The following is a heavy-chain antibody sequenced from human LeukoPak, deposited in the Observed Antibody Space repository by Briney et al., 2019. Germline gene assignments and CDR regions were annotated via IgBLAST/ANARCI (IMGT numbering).Heavy chain of an antibody. Sequence: GASVKVSCEASGYTFTSYDINWVRQATGQGLEWMGWMNPNSGNTGYAQKFQGRVTITTDESTSTAYMELSSLRSEDTAVYYCASDPTSYSGSYYLPYWGQGTLVTVSS. J-gene: IGHJ4*02. CDR3: ASDPTSYSGSYYLPY. D-gene: IGHD1-26*01. V-gene: IGHV1-8*01. CDR2: MNPNSGNT. CDR1: GYTFTSYD.